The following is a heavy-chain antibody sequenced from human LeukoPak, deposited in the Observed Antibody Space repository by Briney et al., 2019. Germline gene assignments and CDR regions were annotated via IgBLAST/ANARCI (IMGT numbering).Heavy chain of an antibody. CDR3: AKDRGEAPTGYLYYYGMDV. D-gene: IGHD4-17*01. V-gene: IGHV1-18*01. J-gene: IGHJ6*02. Sequence: ASVKVSCKTSGYTFISYGISWVRQAPGQGLEWMGWISAYNGNTNYAQKLQGRVTMTTETSTSTAYMELRSLRSDDTAVYYCAKDRGEAPTGYLYYYGMDVWGQGTTVTVSS. CDR1: GYTFISYG. CDR2: ISAYNGNT.